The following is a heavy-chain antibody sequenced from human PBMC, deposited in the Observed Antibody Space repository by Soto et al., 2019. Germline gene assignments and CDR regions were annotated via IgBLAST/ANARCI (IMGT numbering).Heavy chain of an antibody. J-gene: IGHJ4*02. CDR3: ARDFPWVALDY. Sequence: GGSLRLSCAASGFTFSSYSRNWVRQAPGKGLEWVSYISSSSSTIYYADSVKGRFTISRDNAKNSLYLQRNSLRDEATAVYYCARDFPWVALDYWGQGTLVTVSS. V-gene: IGHV3-48*02. CDR2: ISSSSSTI. CDR1: GFTFSSYS. D-gene: IGHD2-15*01.